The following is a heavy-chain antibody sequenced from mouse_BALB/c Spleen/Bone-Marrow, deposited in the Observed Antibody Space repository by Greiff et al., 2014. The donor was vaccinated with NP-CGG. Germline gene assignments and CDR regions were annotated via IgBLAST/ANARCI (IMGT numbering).Heavy chain of an antibody. D-gene: IGHD1-1*01. CDR3: ARWITTVVAPYVMDY. CDR1: GYAFSSYW. J-gene: IGHJ4*01. CDR2: IYPGDGDT. Sequence: QVQLQQSGAELVRPGSSVKISCKASGYAFSSYWMNWVKQRPGQGLEWIGQIYPGDGDTNYNGKFKGKATLTADKSSSTVYMQLSSLTSEDSAVYFCARWITTVVAPYVMDYWGQGTSVTVSS. V-gene: IGHV1-80*01.